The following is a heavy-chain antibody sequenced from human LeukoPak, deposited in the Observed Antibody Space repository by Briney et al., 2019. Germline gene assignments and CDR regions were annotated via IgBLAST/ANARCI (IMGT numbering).Heavy chain of an antibody. J-gene: IGHJ5*02. CDR2: IYYSGST. V-gene: IGHV4-30-4*08. D-gene: IGHD3-3*01. CDR3: ARAHPYYDFWSGYNWFDP. CDR1: GGSISSGGYY. Sequence: PSETLSLTCTVSGGSISSGGYYWSWIRQHPGKGLEWIGYIYYSGSTYYNPSLKSRVTISVDTSKNQFSLKLSSVTAADTAVYYCARAHPYYDFWSGYNWFDPWGQGTLVTVSS.